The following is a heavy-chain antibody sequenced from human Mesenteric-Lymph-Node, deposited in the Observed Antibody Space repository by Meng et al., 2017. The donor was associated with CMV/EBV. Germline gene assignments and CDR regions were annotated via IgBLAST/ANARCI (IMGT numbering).Heavy chain of an antibody. CDR1: GFTFSSFW. CDR3: ARSPVLLPPAASDAFDV. D-gene: IGHD2-2*01. Sequence: GESLKISCASSGFTFSSFWMSWVRQAPGKGLEWVANIKQDGSEKYYVDSVKGRFTISRDNAKNSLYLQMNSLRAEDTAVYYCARSPVLLPPAASDAFDVWGQGTLVTVSS. V-gene: IGHV3-7*01. J-gene: IGHJ3*01. CDR2: IKQDGSEK.